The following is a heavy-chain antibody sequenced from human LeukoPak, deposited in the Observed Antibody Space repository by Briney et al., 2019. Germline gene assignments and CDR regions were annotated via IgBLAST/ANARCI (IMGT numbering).Heavy chain of an antibody. CDR3: AKDVSDGDYFDF. V-gene: IGHV3-30*02. J-gene: IGHJ4*02. CDR2: IRYGGTNQ. CDR1: GFIFSTYG. Sequence: PGGSLRLSCAASGFIFSTYGMHWVRQSPGKGLEWVAFIRYGGTNQYYVDSVKGRFTISRDNAKNTVYLQMISLRPEDTAVYYCAKDVSDGDYFDFWGQGILVAVSS. D-gene: IGHD3-10*01.